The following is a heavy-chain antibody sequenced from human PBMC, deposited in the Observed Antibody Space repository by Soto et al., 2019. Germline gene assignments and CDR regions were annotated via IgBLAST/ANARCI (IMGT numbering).Heavy chain of an antibody. V-gene: IGHV1-69*13. Sequence: ASVKVSCKASGGTFSSYAISWVRQAPGQGLEWMGGIIPVFGTANYAQKFQGRVTITADESTSTVYMELSSLRSEDTAVYYCAREPYSSSSGAAYFQHWGQGTLVTVSS. J-gene: IGHJ1*01. CDR3: AREPYSSSSGAAYFQH. CDR1: GGTFSSYA. D-gene: IGHD6-6*01. CDR2: IIPVFGTA.